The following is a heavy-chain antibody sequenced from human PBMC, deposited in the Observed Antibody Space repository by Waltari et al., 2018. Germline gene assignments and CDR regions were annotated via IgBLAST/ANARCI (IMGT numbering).Heavy chain of an antibody. Sequence: QASLVESGGALVRPGGSMRLSCTASGFAFSYFYITWIRQDPGKGLEWMSYISSSGDTLYYADSVKGRFVVARDNAENSLFLEMNNLRVNDSAVYYCARGSVADPWGPGTLVSVSS. D-gene: IGHD6-19*01. CDR3: ARGSVADP. V-gene: IGHV3-11*04. CDR2: ISSSGDTL. CDR1: GFAFSYFY. J-gene: IGHJ5*02.